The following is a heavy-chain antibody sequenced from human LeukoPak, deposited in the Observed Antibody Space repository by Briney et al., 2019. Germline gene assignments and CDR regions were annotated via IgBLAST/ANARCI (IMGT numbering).Heavy chain of an antibody. CDR1: GGSISSSSYY. Sequence: PSETLSLTCTVSGGSISSSSYYWGWIRQPPGKGLEWIGSIYYSGSTYYNPSLKSRVTISVDTSKNQFSLKLSSVTAADTAVYYCARHGIAVAGTSVYFDYWGQGTPVTVSS. J-gene: IGHJ4*02. D-gene: IGHD6-19*01. CDR2: IYYSGST. CDR3: ARHGIAVAGTSVYFDY. V-gene: IGHV4-39*01.